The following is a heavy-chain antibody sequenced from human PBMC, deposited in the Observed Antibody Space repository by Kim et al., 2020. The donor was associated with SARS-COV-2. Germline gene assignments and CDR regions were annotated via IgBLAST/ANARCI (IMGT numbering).Heavy chain of an antibody. CDR3: AREGGDGYFDY. Sequence: GGSLRLSCETSGFTFSIFWMSWVRQAPGKGLEWVANIKRDGSEKNFVDSVRGRFTISRDNARNSLSLQLSSLRVEDTAVYYCAREGGDGYFDYWGQGTLVTVSS. CDR1: GFTFSIFW. CDR2: IKRDGSEK. V-gene: IGHV3-7*01. J-gene: IGHJ4*02. D-gene: IGHD2-21*02.